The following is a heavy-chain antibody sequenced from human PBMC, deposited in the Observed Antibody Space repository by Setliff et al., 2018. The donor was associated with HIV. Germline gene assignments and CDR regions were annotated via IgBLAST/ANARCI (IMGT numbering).Heavy chain of an antibody. V-gene: IGHV3-23*03. D-gene: IGHD2-8*02. CDR1: GFTVSSNY. Sequence: GGSLRLSCAPSGFTVSSNYMTWVRQAPGKGLEWVSVIYSGGSSTYYADSVKGRFTISRDNSKNTLYLQMNSLRAEDTAVYYCARVFWYGLPQIYYYMDVWGKGTTVTVSS. CDR2: IYSGGSST. CDR3: ARVFWYGLPQIYYYMDV. J-gene: IGHJ6*03.